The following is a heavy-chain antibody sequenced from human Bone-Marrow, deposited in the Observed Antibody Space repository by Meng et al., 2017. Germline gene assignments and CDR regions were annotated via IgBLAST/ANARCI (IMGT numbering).Heavy chain of an antibody. V-gene: IGHV1-18*01. CDR1: GYTFTNYG. Sequence: QAQLVQVGGEVKKPGAPVKVSCKASGYTFTNYGITWVRQAPGQGLEWMGWISAYNGNTNYAQTLQGRLTMTTDTSTSTAYMELRSLRSDDTAVYYCARVEVGITSGDYWGQGTLVTVSS. CDR2: ISAYNGNT. D-gene: IGHD3-22*01. J-gene: IGHJ4*02. CDR3: ARVEVGITSGDY.